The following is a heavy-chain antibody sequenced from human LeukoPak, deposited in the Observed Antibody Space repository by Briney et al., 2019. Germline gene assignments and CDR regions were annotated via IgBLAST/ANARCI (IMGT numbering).Heavy chain of an antibody. V-gene: IGHV3-33*06. CDR2: IWYDGSNK. CDR1: GFTFSSYG. J-gene: IGHJ4*02. Sequence: GGSLRLSCAASGFTFSSYGMHWVRQAPGKGLEWVAVIWYDGSNKYYADSVKGRFNISRDNSKNTLYLQMNSLRAEDTAVYYCAKEGYYDSSGYFDYWGQGTLVTVSS. D-gene: IGHD3-22*01. CDR3: AKEGYYDSSGYFDY.